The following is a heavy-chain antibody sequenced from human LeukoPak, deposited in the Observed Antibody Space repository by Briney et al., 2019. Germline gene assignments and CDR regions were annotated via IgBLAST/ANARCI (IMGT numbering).Heavy chain of an antibody. Sequence: GGSLRLSCAGSGFTVSSNYMSWVRQAPGKGLEWVSAISGSGGSTYYADSVKGRFTISRDNSKNTLYLQMNSLRAEDTAVYYRARETMVRGVTPGYWGQGTPVTVSS. D-gene: IGHD3-10*01. CDR2: ISGSGGST. CDR3: ARETMVRGVTPGY. CDR1: GFTVSSNY. V-gene: IGHV3-23*01. J-gene: IGHJ4*02.